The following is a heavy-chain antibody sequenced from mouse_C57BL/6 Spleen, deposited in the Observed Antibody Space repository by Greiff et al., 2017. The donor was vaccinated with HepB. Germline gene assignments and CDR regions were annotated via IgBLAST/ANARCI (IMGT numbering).Heavy chain of an antibody. V-gene: IGHV5-6*01. CDR1: GFTFSSYG. CDR3: ASPYGSSPRFAY. D-gene: IGHD1-1*01. J-gene: IGHJ3*01. Sequence: EVQLVESGGDLVKPGGSLKLSCAASGFTFSSYGMSWVRQTPDKRLEWVATISSGGSYTYYPDSVKGRFTISRDNAKNTLYLQMSSLKSEDTAMYYCASPYGSSPRFAYWGQGTLVTVSA. CDR2: ISSGGSYT.